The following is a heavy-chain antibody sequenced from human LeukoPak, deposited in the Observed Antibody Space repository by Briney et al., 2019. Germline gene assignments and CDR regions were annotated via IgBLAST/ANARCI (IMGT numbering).Heavy chain of an antibody. Sequence: PGGSLRLSCAPSGFTVSSNYMSWVRQAPGKGLEWVSVIYSGGSTYYADSVKGRFTISRDNSKNTLYLQMNSLRAEDTAVYYCARERDGYNYDYWGQGTLVTVSS. V-gene: IGHV3-53*01. J-gene: IGHJ4*02. D-gene: IGHD5-24*01. CDR2: IYSGGST. CDR3: ARERDGYNYDY. CDR1: GFTVSSNY.